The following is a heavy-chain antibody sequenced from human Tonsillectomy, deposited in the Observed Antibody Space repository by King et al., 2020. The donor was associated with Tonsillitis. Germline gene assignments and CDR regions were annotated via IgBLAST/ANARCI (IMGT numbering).Heavy chain of an antibody. Sequence: VQLVESGGGLVQPGGSLRHSCAASGFTFSRNTMNWVRQAPGKGVEWVSYIISSGSTVYYADSVKGRFTISRDNAKNSLYLQMNSLRAEDTAVYYCSRDVVGGCYPDDSAFDIWGQGTMVTVSS. CDR1: GFTFSRNT. CDR3: SRDVVGGCYPDDSAFDI. CDR2: IISSGSTV. J-gene: IGHJ3*02. D-gene: IGHD1-26*01. V-gene: IGHV3-48*04.